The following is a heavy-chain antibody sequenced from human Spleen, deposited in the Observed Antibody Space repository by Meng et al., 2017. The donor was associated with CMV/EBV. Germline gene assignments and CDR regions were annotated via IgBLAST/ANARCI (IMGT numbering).Heavy chain of an antibody. CDR1: GYSFSSYW. V-gene: IGHV5-51*01. CDR3: ARRGSGSYSRRETFDF. J-gene: IGHJ4*02. CDR2: IYPGDSDT. Sequence: GESLKISCQGSGYSFSSYWIGWVRHMPGKGLEWVGIIYPGDSDTRYNPSFQGQVTFSVDRSNGTAYLQWRSLKASDTAIYYCARRGSGSYSRRETFDFWGQGTLVTVSS. D-gene: IGHD3-10*01.